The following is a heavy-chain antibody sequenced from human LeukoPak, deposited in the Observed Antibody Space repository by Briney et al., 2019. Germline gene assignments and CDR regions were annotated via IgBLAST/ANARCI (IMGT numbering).Heavy chain of an antibody. CDR3: AKDRIAVAQVNWFDP. Sequence: GGSLRLSCAASGFTFSSYSMNWVRQAPGKGLEWVSSISSSSSYIYYADSVKGRFTISRDNAKNSLYLQMNSLRAEDTAVYYCAKDRIAVAQVNWFDPWGQGTLVTVSS. V-gene: IGHV3-21*01. CDR1: GFTFSSYS. D-gene: IGHD6-19*01. CDR2: ISSSSSYI. J-gene: IGHJ5*02.